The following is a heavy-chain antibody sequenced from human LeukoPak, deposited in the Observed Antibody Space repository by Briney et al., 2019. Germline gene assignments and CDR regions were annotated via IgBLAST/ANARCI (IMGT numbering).Heavy chain of an antibody. CDR3: ARDRPIVVVPAAKFDP. Sequence: GASVKVSCKASGYTFTGYCMNWVRQAPGQGLEWMGWINPNSGGTNYAQKFQGRVTMTRDTSISTAYMELSRLRSDDTAVYYCARDRPIVVVPAAKFDPWGQGTLVTVSS. CDR2: INPNSGGT. D-gene: IGHD2-2*01. V-gene: IGHV1-2*02. J-gene: IGHJ5*02. CDR1: GYTFTGYC.